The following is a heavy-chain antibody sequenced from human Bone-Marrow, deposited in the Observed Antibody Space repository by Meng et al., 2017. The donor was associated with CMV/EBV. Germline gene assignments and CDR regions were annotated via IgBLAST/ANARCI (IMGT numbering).Heavy chain of an antibody. J-gene: IGHJ4*02. CDR3: AKAKSRYSSSWADY. CDR2: IYSGGSST. CDR1: GFTFSSYA. D-gene: IGHD6-13*01. V-gene: IGHV3-23*03. Sequence: GESLKISCAASGFTFSSYAMSWVRQAPGKGLEWVSVIYSGGSSTYYADSVKGRFTISRDNSKNTLYLQMNSLRAEDTAVYYCAKAKSRYSSSWADYWGQGNLVTVS.